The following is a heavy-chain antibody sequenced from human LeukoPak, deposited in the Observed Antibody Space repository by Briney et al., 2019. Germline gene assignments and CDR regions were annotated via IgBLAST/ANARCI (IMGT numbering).Heavy chain of an antibody. D-gene: IGHD3-3*01. CDR3: ARDYIGDH. V-gene: IGHV3-7*01. CDR2: IKGDGRER. Sequence: PGGSLRLSCAASGFTFGDYWMNWVRQAPGKGLEWVAIIKGDGRERYYLDSVKGRFTVSRDNARNSLYLQMNRLRPEDTALYYCARDYIGDHWGQGTLVNVSS. J-gene: IGHJ4*02. CDR1: GFTFGDYW.